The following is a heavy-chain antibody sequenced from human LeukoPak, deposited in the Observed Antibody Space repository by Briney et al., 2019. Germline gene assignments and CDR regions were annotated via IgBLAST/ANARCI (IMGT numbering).Heavy chain of an antibody. Sequence: GGSPRLSCAASGFTVSSNYMSWVRQAPWKGLEWVSVIYSGGSTYYADSVKGRFTISRDNSKNTLYLQMNSLRAEDTAVYYCARVSRDGYNPYFDYWGQGTLVTVSS. D-gene: IGHD5-24*01. V-gene: IGHV3-66*02. CDR2: IYSGGST. CDR3: ARVSRDGYNPYFDY. J-gene: IGHJ4*02. CDR1: GFTVSSNY.